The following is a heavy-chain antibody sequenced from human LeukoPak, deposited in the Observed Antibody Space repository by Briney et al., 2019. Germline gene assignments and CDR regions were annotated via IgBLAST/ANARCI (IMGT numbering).Heavy chain of an antibody. CDR1: GFTLTTYA. CDR3: AKGSWDTFDY. J-gene: IGHJ4*02. V-gene: IGHV3-23*01. D-gene: IGHD6-13*01. Sequence: GGSLRLSCAASGFTLTTYAMSWVRQAPGKGLEWVSSISARGGTTYYADSVKGRFTISKDSSKNTLFLQINYLRDEDAAVYYCAKGSWDTFDYWGQGALVTVSS. CDR2: ISARGGTT.